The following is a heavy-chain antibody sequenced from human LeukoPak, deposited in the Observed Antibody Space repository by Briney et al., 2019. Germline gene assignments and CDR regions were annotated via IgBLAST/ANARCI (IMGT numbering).Heavy chain of an antibody. CDR2: IYYSGST. CDR1: GGSISSYY. Sequence: SETLSLTCTVSGGSISSYYWSWIRQPPGKGLEWIGYIYYSGSTNYNPSLKSRVTISVDTSKNQFSLKLSSVTAADTAVYYCARPTTGSYDYWGQGTLVTVSS. D-gene: IGHD1-26*01. V-gene: IGHV4-59*08. CDR3: ARPTTGSYDY. J-gene: IGHJ4*02.